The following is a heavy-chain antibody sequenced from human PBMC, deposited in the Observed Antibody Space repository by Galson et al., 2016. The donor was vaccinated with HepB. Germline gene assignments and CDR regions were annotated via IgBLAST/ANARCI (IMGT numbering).Heavy chain of an antibody. D-gene: IGHD2-2*01. V-gene: IGHV3-74*01. CDR2: INNDGSST. J-gene: IGHJ6*02. CDR3: ARGAGYQVHYAMDA. Sequence: SLRLSCAASGFTFTQCWMHWVRLVPGKGLAWVGRINNDGSSTNYADSAKGRFTITRDNVENTVYLQMNSLTVEDTAIYFCARGAGYQVHYAMDAWGRGTTVTVS. CDR1: GFTFTQCW.